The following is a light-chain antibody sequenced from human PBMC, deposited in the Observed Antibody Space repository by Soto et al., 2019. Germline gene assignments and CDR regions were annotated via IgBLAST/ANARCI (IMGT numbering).Light chain of an antibody. CDR3: QQRHMLPIT. J-gene: IGKJ5*01. CDR1: QSFRGL. CDR2: DAY. V-gene: IGKV3-11*01. Sequence: LTQSPVTLSLSQVEGGTVLYRASQSFRGLLAWYQQKPGQSPRLLIFDAYNRATGIPPRFSGSGSGTDFTLTISSLEPEDSAVYYCQQRHMLPITFGQGTRLEIK.